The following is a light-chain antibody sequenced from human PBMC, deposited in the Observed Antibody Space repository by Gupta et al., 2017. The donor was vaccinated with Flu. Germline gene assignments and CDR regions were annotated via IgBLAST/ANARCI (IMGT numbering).Light chain of an antibody. CDR1: SSDVGGYNY. CDR2: EVS. J-gene: IGLJ2*01. Sequence: QSALTQPASVSGSPGLSLTISCTGTSSDVGGYNYVSWYQQHPGKAPKLMIYEVSNRPSGVSNRVSGSKSGNTDSLTISGLQAEDEADYYCSSDTSSSNPFVVFGGGTKLTGL. CDR3: SSDTSSSNPFVV. V-gene: IGLV2-14*01.